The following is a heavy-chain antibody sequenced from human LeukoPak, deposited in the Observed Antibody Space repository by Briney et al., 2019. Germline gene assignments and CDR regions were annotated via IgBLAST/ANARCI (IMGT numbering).Heavy chain of an antibody. CDR1: GFTFDDYG. D-gene: IGHD1-26*01. CDR2: INWNGGST. V-gene: IGHV3-20*04. Sequence: GGSLRLSCAASGFTFDDYGMSWVRQAPGKGLEWVSAINWNGGSTGYADSVKGRFIISRDNAKNSLYLQMNSLRAEDTALYYCARDRGSSRGAAYYFDYWGQGTLITVSS. CDR3: ARDRGSSRGAAYYFDY. J-gene: IGHJ4*02.